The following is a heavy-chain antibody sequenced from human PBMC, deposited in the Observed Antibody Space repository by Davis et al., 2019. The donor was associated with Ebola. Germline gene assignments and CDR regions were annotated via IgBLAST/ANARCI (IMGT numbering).Heavy chain of an antibody. CDR2: IYYSGST. Sequence: PSETLSLTCTVSGGSISSGDYYWSWIRQPPGKGLEWIGYIYYSGSTNYNPSLKSRVTISVDKSKNQFSLKLSSVTAADTAVYYCARDFPTTVTYWGQGTLVTVSS. CDR1: GGSISSGDYY. V-gene: IGHV4-30-4*01. J-gene: IGHJ4*02. D-gene: IGHD4-11*01. CDR3: ARDFPTTVTY.